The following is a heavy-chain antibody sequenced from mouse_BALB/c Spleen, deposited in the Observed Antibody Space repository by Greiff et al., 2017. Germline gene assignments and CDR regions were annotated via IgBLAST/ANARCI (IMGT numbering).Heavy chain of an antibody. V-gene: IGHV5-15*02. D-gene: IGHD2-1*01. CDR3: ARDSGNYKNAMDY. Sequence: DVKLVESGGGLVQPGGSRKLSCAASGFTFSDYGMAWVRQAPGKGPEWVAFISNLAYSIYYADTVTGRFTISRENAKNTLYLEMSSLRSEDTAMYYCARDSGNYKNAMDYWGQGTSVTVSS. J-gene: IGHJ4*01. CDR2: ISNLAYSI. CDR1: GFTFSDYG.